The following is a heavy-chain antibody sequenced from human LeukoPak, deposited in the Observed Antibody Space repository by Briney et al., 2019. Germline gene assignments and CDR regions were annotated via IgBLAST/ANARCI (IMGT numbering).Heavy chain of an antibody. CDR3: ARDESRAVAVLDY. J-gene: IGHJ4*02. CDR2: ISSSGSTI. V-gene: IGHV3-11*04. CDR1: GFTFSDYY. D-gene: IGHD6-19*01. Sequence: GGSLRLSCAASGFTFSDYYMSWIRQAPGKGLEWVSYISSSGSTIYYADSVKGRFTISRDNAKNSLYLQMNSLRAEDTAVYYCARDESRAVAVLDYWGQGTLVTVSS.